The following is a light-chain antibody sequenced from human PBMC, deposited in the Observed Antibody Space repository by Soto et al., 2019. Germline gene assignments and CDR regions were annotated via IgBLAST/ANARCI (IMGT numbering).Light chain of an antibody. Sequence: EIVLTQSPATLSLSPGERATLSWRASQSVSSYLAWYQQKPGQAPRLLIYDASNRATGIPARFSGSGPGTDFTLTISSLEPEDFAVYYCQQRSNWPLTFGPGTKVDIK. J-gene: IGKJ3*01. V-gene: IGKV3-11*01. CDR3: QQRSNWPLT. CDR2: DAS. CDR1: QSVSSY.